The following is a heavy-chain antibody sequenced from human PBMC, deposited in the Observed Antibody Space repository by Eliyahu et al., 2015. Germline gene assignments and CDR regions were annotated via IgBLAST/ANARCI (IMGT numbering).Heavy chain of an antibody. CDR3: ARGQWLLDY. CDR2: INHSGST. D-gene: IGHD3-22*01. V-gene: IGHV4-34*01. J-gene: IGHJ4*02. Sequence: QVQLQQWGAGLLKPSETLSLTCAVXGGSFSGYYGXWIRQPPGKGLEWIGEINHSGSTNYNPSLKSRVTISVDTSKNQFSLKLSSVTAADTAVYYCARGQWLLDYWGQGTLVTVSS. CDR1: GGSFSGYY.